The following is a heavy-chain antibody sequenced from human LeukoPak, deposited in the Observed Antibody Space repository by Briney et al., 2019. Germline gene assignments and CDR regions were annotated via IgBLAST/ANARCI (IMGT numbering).Heavy chain of an antibody. D-gene: IGHD2-2*01. CDR1: GFTFSSYG. V-gene: IGHV3-33*01. Sequence: GGSLRLSSAASGFTFSSYGMHWVRQAPGKGLEWVAAIWYDGSNKYYADSVKGRFTISRDNSKNTLYLQMNSLRAEDTAVYYCARDQYCSSTSCYDRAFDIWGQGTMVTVSS. J-gene: IGHJ3*02. CDR2: IWYDGSNK. CDR3: ARDQYCSSTSCYDRAFDI.